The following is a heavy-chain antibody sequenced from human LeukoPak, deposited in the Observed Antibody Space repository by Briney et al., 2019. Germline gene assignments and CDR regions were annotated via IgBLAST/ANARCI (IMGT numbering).Heavy chain of an antibody. V-gene: IGHV3-7*01. Sequence: GGSLRLSCAASGFTFSSYWMSWVRQAPGKGLEWVANIKQDGSEKYYVDSVKGRFTISRDNVKNSLYLQMNSLRAEDTAVYYCARDGDYGDYPRWEFDYWGQGTLVTVSS. CDR2: IKQDGSEK. J-gene: IGHJ4*02. CDR3: ARDGDYGDYPRWEFDY. CDR1: GFTFSSYW. D-gene: IGHD4-17*01.